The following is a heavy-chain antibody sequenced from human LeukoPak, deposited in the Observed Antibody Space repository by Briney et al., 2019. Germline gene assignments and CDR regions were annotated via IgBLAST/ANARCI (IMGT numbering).Heavy chain of an antibody. CDR3: ARGSIAANWFDP. V-gene: IGHV4-59*09. D-gene: IGHD6-6*01. J-gene: IGHJ5*02. CDR2: IYESGGT. Sequence: WIWYIYESGGTNYNPSRKRRVAISGHTSTNQFSLKVGSVTAADTAVYYCARGSIAANWFDPWGQGTLVTVSS.